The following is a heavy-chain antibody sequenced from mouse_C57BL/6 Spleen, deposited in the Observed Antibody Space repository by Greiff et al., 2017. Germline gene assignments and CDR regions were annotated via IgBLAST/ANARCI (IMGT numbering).Heavy chain of an antibody. CDR2: INPNNGGT. CDR1: GYTFTDYY. D-gene: IGHD2-5*01. J-gene: IGHJ4*01. V-gene: IGHV1-26*01. Sequence: EVQLQQSGPELVKPGASVKISCKASGYTFTDYYMNWVKQSHGKSLEWIGDINPNNGGTNYNQKFKDKSTLTVDKSSSTAYMQLSSLTSEDSAVYYCARGTYYSNYGYAMDYWGQGTSVTGSS. CDR3: ARGTYYSNYGYAMDY.